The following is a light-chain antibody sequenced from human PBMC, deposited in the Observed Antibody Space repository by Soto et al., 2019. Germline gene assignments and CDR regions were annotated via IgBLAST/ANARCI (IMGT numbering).Light chain of an antibody. J-gene: IGKJ4*01. CDR1: QSVTSNY. CDR3: QQYGNSPLT. CDR2: GAS. V-gene: IGKV3-20*01. Sequence: EIVLTQSPGTLPLSPGERVTLSCRASQSVTSNYLAWYQQKPGQAPGLLIHGASSRATGIPDRFSGRGSGTDFTLTISRLEPEDSAVYYCQQYGNSPLTFGGGTKVDIK.